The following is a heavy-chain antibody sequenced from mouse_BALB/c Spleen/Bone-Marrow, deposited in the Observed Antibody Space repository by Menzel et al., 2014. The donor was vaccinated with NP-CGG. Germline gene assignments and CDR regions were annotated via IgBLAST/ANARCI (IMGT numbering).Heavy chain of an antibody. J-gene: IGHJ4*01. CDR3: AKYGGLRYAMDY. Sequence: VQLQQSGAELVKPGASVKLSCTASGFNIKDTYMHWVKQRPEQGLEWIVRIDPANGNTKYDPKFQGKATITADTSSNTAYLQLSSLTSEDTAVYYCAKYGGLRYAMDYWGQGTSVTVSS. D-gene: IGHD2-4*01. CDR1: GFNIKDTY. CDR2: IDPANGNT. V-gene: IGHV14-3*02.